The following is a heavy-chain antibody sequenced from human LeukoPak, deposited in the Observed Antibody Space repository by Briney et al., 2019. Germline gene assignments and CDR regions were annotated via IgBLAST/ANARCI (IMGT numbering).Heavy chain of an antibody. V-gene: IGHV5-51*01. Sequence: GESLKISCKASGFTFTRYWIGWVGQMPGKGLEYMGIIYPDDSETRYSPSFQGHVTISVDKSFSTTYLQWDTLKASDTAIYYCARHWNSWEYSSSWYPDYWGQGTLVTVSS. J-gene: IGHJ4*02. CDR1: GFTFTRYW. CDR3: ARHWNSWEYSSSWYPDY. D-gene: IGHD6-13*01. CDR2: IYPDDSET.